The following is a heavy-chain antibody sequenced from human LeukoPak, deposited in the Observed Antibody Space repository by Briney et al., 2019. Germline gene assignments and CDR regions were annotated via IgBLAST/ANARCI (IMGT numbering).Heavy chain of an antibody. V-gene: IGHV3-53*01. CDR3: AKDRLDGYNFRGMDV. Sequence: PGGSLRLSCAGSGFTVSSNHMSWVRQAPGKGLEWVSIIYSGGSTYYADSVKGRFTISRDNSENTLYLQMNSLRGEDTAVYYCAKDRLDGYNFRGMDVWGQGTTVSVSS. CDR1: GFTVSSNH. CDR2: IYSGGST. D-gene: IGHD5-24*01. J-gene: IGHJ6*02.